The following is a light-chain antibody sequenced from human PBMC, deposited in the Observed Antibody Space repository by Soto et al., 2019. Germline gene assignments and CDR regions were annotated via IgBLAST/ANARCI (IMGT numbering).Light chain of an antibody. V-gene: IGKV1-16*01. CDR3: QQYDHYPWS. J-gene: IGKJ1*01. Sequence: DVQMTQSPSSLSASVGDRVTITCRASQAINIYLDWFQQKPGKAPTSLIYAASSLRSGVPSRFIGSGSGTVFTLTISNLQPEDFATYYCQQYDHYPWSFGQATTVEIK. CDR1: QAINIY. CDR2: AAS.